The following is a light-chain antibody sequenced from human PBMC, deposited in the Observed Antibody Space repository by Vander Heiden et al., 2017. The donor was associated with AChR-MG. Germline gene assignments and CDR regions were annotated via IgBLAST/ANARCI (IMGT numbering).Light chain of an antibody. J-gene: IGKJ4*01. Sequence: EIVLAQSPGPLSLSPGERATLSCRASQTVGSSFLAWYQQKPGQAPRLLIYGTSSRATGIPDRFSGSGSGTDFTLTISRLESEDFAVYYCQQYGSSPPLTFGGGTKVEIK. V-gene: IGKV3-20*01. CDR3: QQYGSSPPLT. CDR1: QTVGSSF. CDR2: GTS.